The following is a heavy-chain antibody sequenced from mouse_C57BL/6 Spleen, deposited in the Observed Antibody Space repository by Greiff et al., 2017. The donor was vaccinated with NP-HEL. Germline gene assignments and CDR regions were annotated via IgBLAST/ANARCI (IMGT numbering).Heavy chain of an antibody. V-gene: IGHV1-74*01. D-gene: IGHD2-4*01. CDR2: IHPSDSDT. J-gene: IGHJ1*03. Sequence: QVQLQQPGAELVKPGASVKVSCKASGYTFTSYWMHWVKQRPGQGLEWIGRIHPSDSDTNYNQKFKGKATLTVDQSSSTAYMQLSSLTSEDSAVYYCAIEDYDWYFDVWGTGTTVTVSS. CDR1: GYTFTSYW. CDR3: AIEDYDWYFDV.